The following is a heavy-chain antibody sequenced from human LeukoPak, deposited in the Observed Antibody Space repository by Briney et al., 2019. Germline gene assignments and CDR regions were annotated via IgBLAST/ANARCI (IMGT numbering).Heavy chain of an antibody. V-gene: IGHV1-18*01. CDR2: ISPYNGDR. Sequence: ASVKVSCKASGYTFTNYGITWLRHAPGQGLEWVGWISPYNGDRNFARKLQGRVTLTTDTSTSTAYMDLRGLRSDDTAVYYCARGGNTDFYDSSGSNGDYWGQGTLVTVSS. J-gene: IGHJ4*02. CDR3: ARGGNTDFYDSSGSNGDY. CDR1: GYTFTNYG. D-gene: IGHD3-22*01.